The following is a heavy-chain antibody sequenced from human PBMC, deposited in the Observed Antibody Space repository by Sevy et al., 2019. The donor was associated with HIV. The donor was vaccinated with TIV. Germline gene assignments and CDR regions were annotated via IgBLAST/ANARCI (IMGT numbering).Heavy chain of an antibody. CDR3: AKVPYSYSNPPAWFDP. CDR2: ISGSGGST. D-gene: IGHD5-18*01. J-gene: IGHJ5*02. CDR1: GFTFSSYA. Sequence: GGSLRLSCAASGFTFSSYAMSWVRQAPGKGLEWVSAISGSGGSTYYADSVKGRFTISRDNSKNTLYLQMNSLRAEDTAVYYCAKVPYSYSNPPAWFDPWGQGTLVTV. V-gene: IGHV3-23*01.